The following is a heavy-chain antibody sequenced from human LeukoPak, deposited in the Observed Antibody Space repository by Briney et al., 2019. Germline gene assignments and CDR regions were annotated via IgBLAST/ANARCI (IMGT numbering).Heavy chain of an antibody. CDR2: IYTSGST. V-gene: IGHV4-61*02. Sequence: SETLSLTCTVSGGSISSGSYYWSWIRQPAGKGLEWIGRIYTSGSTNYNPSLKSRVTISVDTSKNQFSLKLSSVTAADTAVYYCARDRIFWSGYLIDYWGQGTLVTVSS. J-gene: IGHJ4*02. CDR1: GGSISSGSYY. D-gene: IGHD3-3*01. CDR3: ARDRIFWSGYLIDY.